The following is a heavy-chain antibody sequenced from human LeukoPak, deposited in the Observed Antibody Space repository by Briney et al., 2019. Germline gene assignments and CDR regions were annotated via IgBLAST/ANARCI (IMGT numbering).Heavy chain of an antibody. Sequence: SLRLSCAASGFTFDDYAMHWVRQAPGKGLEWVSGISWNSDSIGYADSVKGRFTISRDNAKNSLYLQMNSLRAEDTALYYCAKDIAAAGTGWYFDLWGRGTLVTVSS. V-gene: IGHV3-9*01. J-gene: IGHJ2*01. CDR1: GFTFDDYA. CDR2: ISWNSDSI. D-gene: IGHD6-13*01. CDR3: AKDIAAAGTGWYFDL.